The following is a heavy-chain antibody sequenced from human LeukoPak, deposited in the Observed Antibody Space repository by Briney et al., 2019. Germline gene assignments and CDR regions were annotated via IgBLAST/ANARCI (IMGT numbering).Heavy chain of an antibody. J-gene: IGHJ4*02. CDR2: IRSDGSIT. D-gene: IGHD1-26*01. V-gene: IGHV3-74*01. Sequence: QPGGSLRLSCAASGFSFSTHWMHWVRQAPGKGLAWVSVIRSDGSITTYADSVKGRFTISRDTAKNTLYLQMNSLRAEDTAVYYCARDGRSGNFDKWGQGTLVSVSS. CDR3: ARDGRSGNFDK. CDR1: GFSFSTHW.